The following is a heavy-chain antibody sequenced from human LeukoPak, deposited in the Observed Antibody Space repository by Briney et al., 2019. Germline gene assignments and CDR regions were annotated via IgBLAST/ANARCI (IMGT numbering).Heavy chain of an antibody. V-gene: IGHV4-34*01. CDR3: ARRRWGYGSGSYDY. Sequence: SETLSLTCAVYGGSFSDYYWSWIRQPPGKGLEWIGEINHSGSTTNYNPSLKNRVTISVDTSKKQFSLKLSSVTAADTAVYYCARRRWGYGSGSYDYWGQGTLVTVSS. CDR2: INHSGSTT. CDR1: GGSFSDYY. D-gene: IGHD3-10*01. J-gene: IGHJ4*02.